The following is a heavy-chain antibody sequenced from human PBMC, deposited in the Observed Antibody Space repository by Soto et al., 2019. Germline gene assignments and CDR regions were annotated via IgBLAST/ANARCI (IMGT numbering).Heavy chain of an antibody. CDR1: GYTFTSYA. D-gene: IGHD6-19*01. V-gene: IGHV1-3*01. CDR3: AREGRKQWLVARRYNWFDP. J-gene: IGHJ5*02. Sequence: GASVKVSCKASGYTFTSYAMHWVRQAPGQRLEWMGWINAGNGNTKYSQKFQGRVTITRDTSASTAYMELSSLRSEDTAVYYCAREGRKQWLVARRYNWFDPWGQGTLVTVSS. CDR2: INAGNGNT.